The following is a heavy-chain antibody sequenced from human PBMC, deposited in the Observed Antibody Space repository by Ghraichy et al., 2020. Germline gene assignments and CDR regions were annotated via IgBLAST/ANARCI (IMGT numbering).Heavy chain of an antibody. CDR3: ARHQCSSTSCYQVGLFDP. V-gene: IGHV4-39*01. Sequence: SETLSLTCTVSGGSISSSSYYWGWIRQPPGKGLEWIGSIYYSGSTYYNPSLKSRVTISVDTSKNQFSLKLSSVTAADTAVYYCARHQCSSTSCYQVGLFDPWGQGTLVTVSS. D-gene: IGHD2-2*01. J-gene: IGHJ5*02. CDR1: GGSISSSSYY. CDR2: IYYSGST.